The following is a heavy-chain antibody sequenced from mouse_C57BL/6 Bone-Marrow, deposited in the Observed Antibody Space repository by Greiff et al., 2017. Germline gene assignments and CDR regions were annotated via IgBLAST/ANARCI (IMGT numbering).Heavy chain of an antibody. J-gene: IGHJ3*01. CDR3: ARGAY. CDR1: GYAFSSYW. Sequence: LEESGAELVKPGASVKLSCKASGYAFSSYWMNWVQQRPGKGLEWLGQICPGDGDTNYNGKFKGKATLTADKSSCTAYMQLSSLTSEDSSVYFCARGAYWGQGTLVTVSA. V-gene: IGHV1-80*01. CDR2: ICPGDGDT.